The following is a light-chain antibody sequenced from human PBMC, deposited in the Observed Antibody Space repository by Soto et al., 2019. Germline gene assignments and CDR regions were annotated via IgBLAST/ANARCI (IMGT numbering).Light chain of an antibody. CDR2: DAS. CDR3: QQYYDWPLT. CDR1: QSINNN. Sequence: EIVMTQSPATLSVSPWERASLSCRASQSINNNLAWYQQKPGQAPRLLIYDASTRATGIPARFSGSGSGTEFTLTISSLQSEDFAVYYCQQYYDWPLTFGGGTKVDIK. J-gene: IGKJ4*01. V-gene: IGKV3-15*01.